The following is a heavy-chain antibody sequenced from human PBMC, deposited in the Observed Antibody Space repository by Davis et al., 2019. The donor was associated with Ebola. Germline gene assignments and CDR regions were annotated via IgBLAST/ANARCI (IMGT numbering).Heavy chain of an antibody. D-gene: IGHD3-16*02. CDR1: GGSISSGGYY. V-gene: IGHV4-39*01. CDR3: ARRIMITFGGVIVEADAFDI. CDR2: IYYSGST. Sequence: SETLSLTCTVSGGSISSGGYYWSWIRQHPGKGLEWIGSIYYSGSTYYNPSLKSRVTISVDTSKNQFSLKLSSVTAADTAVYYCARRIMITFGGVIVEADAFDIWGQGTMVTVSS. J-gene: IGHJ3*02.